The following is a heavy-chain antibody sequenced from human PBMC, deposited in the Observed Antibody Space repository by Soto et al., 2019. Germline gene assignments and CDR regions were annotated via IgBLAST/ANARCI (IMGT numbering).Heavy chain of an antibody. CDR2: IKQDGSET. CDR3: AREGSGYLFDY. V-gene: IGHV3-7*03. J-gene: IGHJ4*02. CDR1: GFTFSSYW. Sequence: EVQLVESGGGLVQPGGSLRLSCAASGFTFSSYWMSWVRQAPGKGLEWVANIKQDGSETYYVDSVKGRFTISRDNAKNALYLQMNSLRAEDTAVYYCAREGSGYLFDYWGQGTLVTVSS. D-gene: IGHD3-22*01.